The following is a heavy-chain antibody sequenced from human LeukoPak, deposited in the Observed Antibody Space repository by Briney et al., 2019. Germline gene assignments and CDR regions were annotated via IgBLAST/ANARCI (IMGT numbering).Heavy chain of an antibody. Sequence: GGTLRLSCSASGFTFSSFGMTWVRQAPGKGLEWVSAISDNGGSIFYADSVKGRFTISRDNSKNSLYLQMNSLRADDTAVYYCVKIAPDLPWGQGTLVTVS. CDR2: ISDNGGSI. D-gene: IGHD2-21*01. J-gene: IGHJ5*02. CDR1: GFTFSSFG. V-gene: IGHV3-23*01. CDR3: VKIAPDLP.